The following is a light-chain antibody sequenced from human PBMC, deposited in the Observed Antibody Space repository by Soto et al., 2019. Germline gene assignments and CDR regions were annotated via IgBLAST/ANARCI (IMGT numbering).Light chain of an antibody. CDR3: QQYNNWPPWT. CDR2: GAS. J-gene: IGKJ1*01. V-gene: IGKV3-15*01. CDR1: QSVSGN. Sequence: EIVMTQSPATLSVSPGERAPLSCKASQSVSGNLTWYQQKPGQAPRLLIYGASTRATGIPARFSGSGSGTEFTLTISSLQSEDFAVYYCQQYNNWPPWTFGQGTKVEMK.